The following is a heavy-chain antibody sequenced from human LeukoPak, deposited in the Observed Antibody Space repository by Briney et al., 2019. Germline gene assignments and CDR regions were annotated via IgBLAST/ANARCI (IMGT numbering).Heavy chain of an antibody. V-gene: IGHV3-23*01. Sequence: GGSLRLSFAASGFPFSSYAMSWVRPAPGKGVEWVSAISGSGGSTYYADSVKGRFTISRDNSKNALYLQMNSLRAEDTAVYYCAKVRVTMIVVVYFDYWGQGTLVTVSS. CDR1: GFPFSSYA. J-gene: IGHJ4*02. CDR3: AKVRVTMIVVVYFDY. D-gene: IGHD3-22*01. CDR2: ISGSGGST.